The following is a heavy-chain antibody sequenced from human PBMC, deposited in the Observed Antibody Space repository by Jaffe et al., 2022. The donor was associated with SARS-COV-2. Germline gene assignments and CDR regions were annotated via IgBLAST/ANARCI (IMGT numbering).Heavy chain of an antibody. Sequence: EVELVESGGGLVQPGGSLRLSCAASGFTFNRYAMNWVRQAPGKGLEYVSSISSNGDETYYASSVKGRFTISRDNSENTLYLQMGSLRTEDMAVYYCARSGGLRWVYYGMDVWGQGTTVTVSS. V-gene: IGHV3-64*01. D-gene: IGHD4-17*01. J-gene: IGHJ6*02. CDR1: GFTFNRYA. CDR2: ISSNGDET. CDR3: ARSGGLRWVYYGMDV.